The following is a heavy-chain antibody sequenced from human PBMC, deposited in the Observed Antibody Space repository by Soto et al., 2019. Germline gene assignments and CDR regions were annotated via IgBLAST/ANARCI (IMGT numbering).Heavy chain of an antibody. Sequence: PGGSLRLSCAASGFTFSDYYMSWIRQAPGKGLEWVSYISSSSSYTNYADSVKGRFTISRDNAKNSLYLQMNSLRAEDTAVYYCTREHTGITIFGVEYYYYYGMAVWGQGTTVTVYS. CDR2: ISSSSSYT. V-gene: IGHV3-11*05. CDR3: TREHTGITIFGVEYYYYYGMAV. CDR1: GFTFSDYY. J-gene: IGHJ6*02. D-gene: IGHD3-3*01.